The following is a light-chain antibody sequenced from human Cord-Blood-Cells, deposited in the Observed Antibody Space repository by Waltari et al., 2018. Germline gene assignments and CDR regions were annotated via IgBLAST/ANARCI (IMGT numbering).Light chain of an antibody. V-gene: IGKV1-39*01. CDR1: QSIRSY. Sequence: DIQMTQSSSSLSASVGDRVTITCRASQSIRSYLNWYQQKPGKAPKLLIYAASSLQSGVPSRFSGSGSGTDFTLTISSLQPEDFATYYCQQSYSTPVFGQGTKLEIK. CDR3: QQSYSTPV. CDR2: AAS. J-gene: IGKJ2*01.